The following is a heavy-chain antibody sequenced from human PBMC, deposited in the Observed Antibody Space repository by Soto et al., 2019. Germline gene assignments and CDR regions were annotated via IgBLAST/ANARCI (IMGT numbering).Heavy chain of an antibody. D-gene: IGHD1-20*01. Sequence: SSETLCLTCTVSGGSVSSGSYYWSWIRQPPGKGLEWIGNIFHSGTTNYNASLRSRVSMSVDTPTNQFSLKLMSVTAADTAVYYCARVHITGPVHSWGQGNLVTVSS. J-gene: IGHJ4*02. CDR1: GGSVSSGSYY. CDR2: IFHSGTT. CDR3: ARVHITGPVHS. V-gene: IGHV4-61*01.